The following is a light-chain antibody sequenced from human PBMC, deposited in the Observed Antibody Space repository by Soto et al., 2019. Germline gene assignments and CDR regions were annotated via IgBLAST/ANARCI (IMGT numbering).Light chain of an antibody. CDR2: KAS. CDR3: QHYSGYST. V-gene: IGKV1-5*03. CDR1: QSISPW. J-gene: IGKJ1*01. Sequence: DIQMTQSPSTLSASVGDRVTITCRASQSISPWLAWYQQKPGTAPKLLIYKASSLESGVPSRFSGSASGTEFTLTISSLQPDDFATYYCQHYSGYSTFGQGTKVDIK.